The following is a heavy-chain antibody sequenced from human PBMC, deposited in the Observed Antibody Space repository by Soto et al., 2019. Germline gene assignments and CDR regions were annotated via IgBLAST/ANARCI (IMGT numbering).Heavy chain of an antibody. CDR2: ISGSGGST. CDR1: GFTFSSYA. CDR3: AKDRTGIQLWPQGLDV. J-gene: IGHJ6*02. Sequence: PGGSLRLSCAASGFTFSSYAMSWVRQAPGKGLEWVSAISGSGGSTYYADSVKGRFTISRDNSKNTLYLQMNSLRAEDTAVYYCAKDRTGIQLWPQGLDVWGQGTTVTVS. V-gene: IGHV3-23*01. D-gene: IGHD5-18*01.